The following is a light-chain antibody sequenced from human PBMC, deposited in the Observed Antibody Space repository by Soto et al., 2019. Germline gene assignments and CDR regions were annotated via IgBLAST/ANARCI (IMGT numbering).Light chain of an antibody. CDR3: CSFGGSYTGV. Sequence: QSALTQPRSVSGSPGRSVSISCTGTSSDVGRYNYVSWYQQHPDKAPKLMIYDVSERPSGVPVRFSGSKSGNTASLTITGLQGEDEADYYCCSFGGSYTGVFGTGTKVTVL. CDR2: DVS. CDR1: SSDVGRYNY. V-gene: IGLV2-11*01. J-gene: IGLJ1*01.